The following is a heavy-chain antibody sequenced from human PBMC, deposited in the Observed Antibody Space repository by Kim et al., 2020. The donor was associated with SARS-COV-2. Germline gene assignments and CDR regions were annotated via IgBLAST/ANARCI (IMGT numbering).Heavy chain of an antibody. J-gene: IGHJ5*02. CDR1: GGSISSGGYS. V-gene: IGHV4-31*03. D-gene: IGHD6-13*01. CDR3: ARDRSSWFDH. CDR2: IYYSGST. Sequence: SETLSLTCTVSGGSISSGGYSWNWIRQQPGEGLEWIGYIYYSGSTYYNPSLKSRVTISVDTSKNQFSLKLSSVTAADTAVYYCARDRSSWFDHWGQGTLVTVSS.